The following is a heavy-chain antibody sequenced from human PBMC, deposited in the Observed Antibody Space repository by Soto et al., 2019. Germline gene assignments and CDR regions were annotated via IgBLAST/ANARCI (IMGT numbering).Heavy chain of an antibody. V-gene: IGHV1-69*13. CDR2: IIPIFGTA. CDR1: GGTFSSYA. D-gene: IGHD6-13*01. CDR3: ARVTAAAGNVRDYYYYYYGMDV. J-gene: IGHJ6*02. Sequence: SVKVSCKASGGTFSSYAISWVRQAPGQGLEWMGGIIPIFGTANYAQKFQGRATITADESTSTAYMELSSLRSEDTAVYYCARVTAAAGNVRDYYYYYYGMDVWGQGTTVTVS.